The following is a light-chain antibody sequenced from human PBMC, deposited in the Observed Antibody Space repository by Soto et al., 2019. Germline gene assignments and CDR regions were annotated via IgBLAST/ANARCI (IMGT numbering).Light chain of an antibody. CDR2: DVT. Sequence: QSVLTQPASMSGSPGQSITISCTGTSSEVGYYNFVSWYQQRPGKAPKLMIYDVTNRPSGVSSRFSGSKSGNTASLTISGLQAEDEADYYCSSYTSNITPYVFGTGTKVTVL. CDR1: SSEVGYYNF. J-gene: IGLJ1*01. V-gene: IGLV2-14*01. CDR3: SSYTSNITPYV.